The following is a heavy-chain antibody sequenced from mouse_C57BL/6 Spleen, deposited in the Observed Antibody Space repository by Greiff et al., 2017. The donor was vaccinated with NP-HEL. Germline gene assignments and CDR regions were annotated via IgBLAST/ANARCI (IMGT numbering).Heavy chain of an antibody. CDR2: IYPGSAST. CDR1: GYTFTSYW. V-gene: IGHV1-55*01. D-gene: IGHD3-2*02. Sequence: QVQLKQPGAELVKPGASVKMSCKASGYTFTSYWITWVKQRPGQGLEWIGDIYPGSASTNYNEKFKSKATLTVDTSSSTAYMQLSSLTSEDSAVYYCARDSSGYDAMDYWGQGTSVTVSS. J-gene: IGHJ4*01. CDR3: ARDSSGYDAMDY.